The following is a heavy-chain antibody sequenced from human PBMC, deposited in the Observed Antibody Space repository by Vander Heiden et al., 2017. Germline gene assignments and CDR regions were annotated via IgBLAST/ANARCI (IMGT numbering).Heavy chain of an antibody. CDR3: ARDGYDFTWFDP. CDR1: GASIGASDRYY. V-gene: IGHV4-31*03. D-gene: IGHD5-12*01. J-gene: IGHJ5*02. Sequence: QVRLQESGPRLAKPSQTLSLTCSVSGASIGASDRYYRNWIRQRPGKGMEWIGYIYYSGSTYYNPSLKSRVSMSVDTSKNEFSLNLYFVTAADTAVYYCARDGYDFTWFDPWGQGFLVTVSS. CDR2: IYYSGST.